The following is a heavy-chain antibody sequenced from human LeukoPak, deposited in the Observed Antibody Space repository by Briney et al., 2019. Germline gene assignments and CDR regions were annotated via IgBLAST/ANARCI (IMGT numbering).Heavy chain of an antibody. V-gene: IGHV3-7*04. CDR1: GFTLSNYW. J-gene: IGHJ4*02. Sequence: GGSLRLSCAASGFTLSNYWMAWVRQAPGKGLEWVVNINQDGSKIYYADSMTGRFTISRDTAKNSLYLQMNSLRVEDTAVYYCARAWAGSASYWGQGTLVTVSS. CDR2: INQDGSKI. CDR3: ARAWAGSASY. D-gene: IGHD6-19*01.